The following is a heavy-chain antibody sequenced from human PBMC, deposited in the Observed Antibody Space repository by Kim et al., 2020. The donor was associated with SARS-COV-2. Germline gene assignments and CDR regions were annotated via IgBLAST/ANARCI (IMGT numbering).Heavy chain of an antibody. D-gene: IGHD6-13*01. CDR2: ISAYNGNT. J-gene: IGHJ4*02. Sequence: ASVKVSCKASGYTFTSYGISWVRQAPGQGLEWMGWISAYNGNTNYAQKLQGRVTMTTDTSTSTAYMELRSLRSDDTAVYYCPPRLGYSSSCRLDYWGQGTLVTVSS. CDR1: GYTFTSYG. CDR3: PPRLGYSSSCRLDY. V-gene: IGHV1-18*01.